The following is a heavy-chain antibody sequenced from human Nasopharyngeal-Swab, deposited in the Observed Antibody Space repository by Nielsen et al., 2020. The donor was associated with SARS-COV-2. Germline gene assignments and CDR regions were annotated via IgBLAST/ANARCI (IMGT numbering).Heavy chain of an antibody. V-gene: IGHV3-48*02. D-gene: IGHD3-22*01. J-gene: IGHJ4*02. CDR3: ARAGEYYDSSGYYYFDY. CDR2: ISSSSSTI. CDR1: GCSFSTFT. Sequence: SMSPARVVYGCSFSTFTMTWVRQAPGKGLEWVSYISSSSSTIYYADSVKGRFTISRDNAKNSLYLQMNSLRDEDTAVYYCARAGEYYDSSGYYYFDYWGQGTLVTVSS.